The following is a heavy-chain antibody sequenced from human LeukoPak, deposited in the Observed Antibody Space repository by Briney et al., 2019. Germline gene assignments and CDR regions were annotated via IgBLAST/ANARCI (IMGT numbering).Heavy chain of an antibody. CDR1: GYXFTSYY. CDR2: INPSGGST. D-gene: IGHD1-1*01. V-gene: IGHV1-46*01. Sequence: GASVKVSCKASGYXFTSYYMHWVRQAPGQGLEWIGIINPSGGSTTYAQKFQGRVTMTRDTSTSTVYMELSSLRSEDTAMYYCARAPDLWTDYWGQGTLVTVSS. J-gene: IGHJ4*02. CDR3: ARAPDLWTDY.